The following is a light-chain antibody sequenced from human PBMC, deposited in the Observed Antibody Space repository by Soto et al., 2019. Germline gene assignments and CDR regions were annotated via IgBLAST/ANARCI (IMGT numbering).Light chain of an antibody. CDR3: SSYAGSDLVV. CDR1: SSDVGGYNY. CDR2: EVN. V-gene: IGLV2-8*01. J-gene: IGLJ2*01. Sequence: QSALTQPPSASGSPGQSLTISCTGTSSDVGGYNYVFWYQQHPGKAPKLMIYEVNKRPSGVPDRFSGSKSGTTASLTVSGLQAEDEADYYCSSYAGSDLVVFGGGTKLTVL.